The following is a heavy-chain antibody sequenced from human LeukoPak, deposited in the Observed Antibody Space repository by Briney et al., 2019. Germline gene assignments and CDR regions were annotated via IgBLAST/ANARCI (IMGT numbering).Heavy chain of an antibody. CDR2: ISAYNGNT. J-gene: IGHJ4*02. V-gene: IGHV1-18*04. D-gene: IGHD3-10*01. CDR1: GYTFTRYG. Sequence: ASVNVSCKASGYTFTRYGISWVRQAPGQGLEWMGWISAYNGNTNYAQKPQGRVTMTTDTSTSTAYMELRSLRSDDTAVYYCARDLPYGSGSYYENYWGQGTLVTVSS. CDR3: ARDLPYGSGSYYENY.